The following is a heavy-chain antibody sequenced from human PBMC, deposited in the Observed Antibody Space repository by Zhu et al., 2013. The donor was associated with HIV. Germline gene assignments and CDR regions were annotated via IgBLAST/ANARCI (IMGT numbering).Heavy chain of an antibody. CDR2: INPSGDST. CDR3: ARDGCGGSCYVDHYNGMDV. CDR1: GYSLTKYF. J-gene: IGHJ6*02. D-gene: IGHD2-15*01. Sequence: QVQLVQSGAEVKKPGASVKVSCKASGYSLTKYFLHWVRQAPGQGLEWVGIINPSGDSTTYAQKFQGRVNMTSDTSTSTVYMELNSLRSDDTAVYYCARDGCGGSCYVDHYNGMDVWGQGTAVTVSS. V-gene: IGHV1-46*03.